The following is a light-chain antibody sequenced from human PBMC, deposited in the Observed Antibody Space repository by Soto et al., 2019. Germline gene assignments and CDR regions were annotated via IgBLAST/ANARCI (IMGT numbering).Light chain of an antibody. J-gene: IGKJ4*01. CDR2: GAS. CDR1: QSVSSSY. Sequence: EIVLPPSPFTLSLPRCQIXVVSFRASQSVSSSYLAWYQQKPGQAPRLLIYGASSRATGIPDRFSGSGSGTDFTLTISRLEPEDFAVYYCQQYGSSPGTFGGGTKVDIK. V-gene: IGKV3-20*01. CDR3: QQYGSSPGT.